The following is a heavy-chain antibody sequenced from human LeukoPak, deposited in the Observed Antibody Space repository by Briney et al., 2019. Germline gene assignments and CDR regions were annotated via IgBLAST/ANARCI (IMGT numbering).Heavy chain of an antibody. D-gene: IGHD1-26*01. CDR1: GFTFSTAW. CDR3: STEWKLGADFDY. Sequence: KSGGSLRLSCAASGFTFSTAWMSWVRQAPGKGLEWVGRIKSKADGGTIDYAASVKGRVTISRDDSKNTLYLQVNSLKTEDTAVYYCSTEWKLGADFDYLGQGTLFTVS. CDR2: IKSKADGGTI. J-gene: IGHJ4*02. V-gene: IGHV3-15*01.